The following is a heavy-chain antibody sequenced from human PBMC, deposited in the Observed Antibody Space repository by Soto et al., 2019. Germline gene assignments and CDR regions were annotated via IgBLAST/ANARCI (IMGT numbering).Heavy chain of an antibody. V-gene: IGHV3-21*01. D-gene: IGHD3-10*01. CDR2: IRGFSPYT. Sequence: GGSLRLSCISSGLTFRTYTMNWVRQAPGKGLEWVSGIRGFSPYTFYAESVKGRFTISRDNAKNSLYLQMDSLRAEDTAVYYCARDRGYDAHDYYYNAMDVWGQGTTVTVSS. J-gene: IGHJ6*02. CDR3: ARDRGYDAHDYYYNAMDV. CDR1: GLTFRTYT.